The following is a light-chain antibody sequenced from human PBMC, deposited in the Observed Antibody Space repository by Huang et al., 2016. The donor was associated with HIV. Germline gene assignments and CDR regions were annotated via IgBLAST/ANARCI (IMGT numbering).Light chain of an antibody. Sequence: DIQMTQTPSSLSASVGDRVTITCRASQSISSYLNWYQQKPGKAPNLLIYATSNLQSVVASRFSGSGSGTDFTLTISSLQPEDFATYYCQQTYRTPPWTFGQGTKVEIK. V-gene: IGKV1-39*01. CDR2: ATS. CDR3: QQTYRTPPWT. CDR1: QSISSY. J-gene: IGKJ1*01.